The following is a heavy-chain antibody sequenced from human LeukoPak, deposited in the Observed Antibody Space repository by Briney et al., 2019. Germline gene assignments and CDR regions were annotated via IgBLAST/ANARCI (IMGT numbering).Heavy chain of an antibody. V-gene: IGHV4-4*09. CDR1: GGSISSYY. CDR2: IYTSGST. Sequence: SETLSLTCTVSGGSISSYYWSWIRQPPGKGLEWIGYIYTSGSTSYNPSLKSRVTISVDTSKNQFSLKLSSVTAADTAVYYCARHGMYSYGRTGNWFDPWGQGTLVTVSS. D-gene: IGHD5-18*01. J-gene: IGHJ5*02. CDR3: ARHGMYSYGRTGNWFDP.